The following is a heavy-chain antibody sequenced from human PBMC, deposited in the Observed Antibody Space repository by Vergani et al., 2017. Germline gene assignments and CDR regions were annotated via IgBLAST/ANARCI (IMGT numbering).Heavy chain of an antibody. V-gene: IGHV4-34*01. CDR2: INHSGST. J-gene: IGHJ4*02. D-gene: IGHD1-26*01. CDR3: AREIEAGAVFDY. CDR1: GGSLSGYY. Sequence: QVQLRQWGAGLLKPSETLSLTCTLYGGSLSGYYWSWIRQPPGKGLEWIGEINHSGSTNYNPSLKSRVTISIDTSKNQFSLRLSSVTAADTAIYYCAREIEAGAVFDYWGQGSPVTVSS.